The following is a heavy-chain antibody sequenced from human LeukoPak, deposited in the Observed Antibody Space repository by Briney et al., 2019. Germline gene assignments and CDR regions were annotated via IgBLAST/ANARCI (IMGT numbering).Heavy chain of an antibody. CDR1: GFTFDDYA. Sequence: GGSLRLSCAASGFTFDDYAVHWVRQAPGKGLEWVACISWNSGSIGYADSVKGRFTISRDNAKNSLCLQMSSLRAEHTALYYCAKDMGGIRGPFASWGQGTLVTVSS. V-gene: IGHV3-9*01. D-gene: IGHD3-16*01. CDR2: ISWNSGSI. CDR3: AKDMGGIRGPFAS. J-gene: IGHJ4*02.